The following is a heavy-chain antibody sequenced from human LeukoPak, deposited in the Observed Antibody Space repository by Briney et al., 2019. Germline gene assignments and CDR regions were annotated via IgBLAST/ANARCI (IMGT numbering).Heavy chain of an antibody. D-gene: IGHD7-27*01. Sequence: ASVKVSCKVSGYTLTELSMHWVRQAPGKGLEWMGGFDPEDGETIYAQKFQGRVTMTEDTSTDTAYMELSSLRSEDTAVYYCARGKLGMEAFDIWGQGTMVTVSS. CDR2: FDPEDGET. CDR3: ARGKLGMEAFDI. J-gene: IGHJ3*02. V-gene: IGHV1-24*01. CDR1: GYTLTELS.